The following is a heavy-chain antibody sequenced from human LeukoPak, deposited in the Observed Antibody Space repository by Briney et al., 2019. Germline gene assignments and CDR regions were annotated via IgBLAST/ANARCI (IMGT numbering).Heavy chain of an antibody. J-gene: IGHJ4*02. Sequence: PGGSLRLSCAASGFTFSTYGMHWVRQAPGKGLEWVAVISYDGTYKYYADSVKGRFTISRDNSKNTLYLQMNSLRAEDTAVYYCAKDQAVVGASSFDYWGQGTLVTVSS. V-gene: IGHV3-30*18. CDR1: GFTFSTYG. D-gene: IGHD2-15*01. CDR2: ISYDGTYK. CDR3: AKDQAVVGASSFDY.